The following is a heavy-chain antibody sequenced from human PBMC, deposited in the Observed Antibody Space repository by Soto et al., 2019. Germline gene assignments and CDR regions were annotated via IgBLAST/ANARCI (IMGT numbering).Heavy chain of an antibody. CDR2: ISDYNGNT. CDR3: ARDGYYDSGAYGMDV. V-gene: IGHV1-18*01. Sequence: QVQLVQSGAEVKKPGASVKVSCKTSGYTFNNYGISSVRQAPGQGLEWMGWISDYNGNTNYPQKFQGRVTMTTDTSTKTVYMVLTSLRSDDTAVYYCARDGYYDSGAYGMDVWGRGTTVTVSS. CDR1: GYTFNNYG. J-gene: IGHJ6*02. D-gene: IGHD3-10*01.